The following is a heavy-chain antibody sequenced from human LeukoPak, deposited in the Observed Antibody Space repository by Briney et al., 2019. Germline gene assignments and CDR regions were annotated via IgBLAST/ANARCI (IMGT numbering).Heavy chain of an antibody. V-gene: IGHV3-30*18. J-gene: IGHJ3*02. CDR1: GFTFINYG. CDR3: ANGYYYGSGSYYKEAFDI. D-gene: IGHD3-10*01. Sequence: GGSLRLSCAASGFTFINYGMHWVRQAPGKGLEWVVFISYDGSNKYYADSVKGRFTISRDNSKNTLYLQMNSLRAEDTAVYYCANGYYYGSGSYYKEAFDIWGQGTMVTVSS. CDR2: ISYDGSNK.